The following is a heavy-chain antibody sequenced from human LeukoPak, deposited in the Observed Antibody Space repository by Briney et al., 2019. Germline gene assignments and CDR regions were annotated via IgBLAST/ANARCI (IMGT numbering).Heavy chain of an antibody. J-gene: IGHJ4*02. CDR2: IYYSGST. CDR3: ARRVAVTARYYFDY. CDR1: GGSISSYY. Sequence: SETLSLTCTVSGGSISSYYWSWIRQPPGKGLEWIGYIYYSGSTNYNPSLKSRVTISVDTPKNQFSLKLSSVTAADTAVYYCARRVAVTARYYFDYWGQGTLVTVSS. D-gene: IGHD2-21*02. V-gene: IGHV4-59*08.